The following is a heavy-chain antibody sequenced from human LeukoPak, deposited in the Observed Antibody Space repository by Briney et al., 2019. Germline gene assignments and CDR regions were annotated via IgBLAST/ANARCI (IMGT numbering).Heavy chain of an antibody. V-gene: IGHV3-53*01. Sequence: GGSLRLSCAASGFTVSSNYMSWVRQAPGRGLEWVSVIYSGGSTYYAESVKGRFTISRDNSKNTLYLRMNSLRAEDTAVYYCAKRGYYDSSVVDYWGQGTLVTVSS. CDR2: IYSGGST. J-gene: IGHJ4*02. CDR3: AKRGYYDSSVVDY. D-gene: IGHD3-22*01. CDR1: GFTVSSNY.